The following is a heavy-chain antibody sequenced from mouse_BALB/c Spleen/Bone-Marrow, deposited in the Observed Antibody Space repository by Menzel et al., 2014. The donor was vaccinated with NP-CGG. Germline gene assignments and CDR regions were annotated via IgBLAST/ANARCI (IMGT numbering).Heavy chain of an antibody. CDR3: ARRQEDYYAWFAY. CDR2: INPNNGGT. CDR1: GYTFTDYH. J-gene: IGHJ3*01. V-gene: IGHV1-18*01. D-gene: IGHD1-1*01. Sequence: EVKLQESGPEPVKPGASVKMSCKASGYTFTDYHMKWVKQSHGKSLEWIGEINPNNGGTFYNQKYKGKATLTVDKSSSTAYMQLNSLTSEDSAVYYCARRQEDYYAWFAYWGQGTLVTVSA.